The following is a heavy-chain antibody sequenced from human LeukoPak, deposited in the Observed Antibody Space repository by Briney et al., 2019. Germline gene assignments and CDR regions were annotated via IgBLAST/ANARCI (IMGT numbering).Heavy chain of an antibody. CDR3: ARETVQSLDY. D-gene: IGHD6-19*01. V-gene: IGHV3-74*01. J-gene: IGHJ4*02. Sequence: GGSLRLSCAASGFTFSGYWMHWVRQAPGKGLVWVSRINGDGDTTRYADSVKGRFTISRDNAKNTLYLQMNSLTDEDTAVYYCARETVQSLDYWGQGTLLTVSS. CDR1: GFTFSGYW. CDR2: INGDGDTT.